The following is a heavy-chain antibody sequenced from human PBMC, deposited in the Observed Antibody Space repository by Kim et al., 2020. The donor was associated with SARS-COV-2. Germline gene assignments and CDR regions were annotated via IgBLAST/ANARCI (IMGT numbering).Heavy chain of an antibody. D-gene: IGHD3-22*01. V-gene: IGHV4-59*01. CDR2: T. J-gene: IGHJ4*02. CDR3: ARVQWLSEFDY. Sequence: TNYNPSRKSRVTISVDTSKNQFSLKLSSVTAADTAVYYCARVQWLSEFDYWGQGTLVTVSS.